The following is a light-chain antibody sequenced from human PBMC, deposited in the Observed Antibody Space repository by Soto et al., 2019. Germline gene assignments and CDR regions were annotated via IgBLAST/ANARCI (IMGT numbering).Light chain of an antibody. CDR2: DDS. CDR3: QQYNSYS. V-gene: IGKV1-5*01. CDR1: QSISSW. J-gene: IGKJ2*01. Sequence: DIQMTQSPSTLSASVGDRVTITCRASQSISSWLAWYQQKPGKAPKLLIYDDSSLESGVPSRFSGSASGTEFTLTISSLQPDHFATYYCQQYNSYSFGQGTKLEIK.